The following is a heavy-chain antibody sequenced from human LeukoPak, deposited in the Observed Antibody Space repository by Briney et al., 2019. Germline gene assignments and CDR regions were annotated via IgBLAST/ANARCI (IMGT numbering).Heavy chain of an antibody. D-gene: IGHD2-21*02. CDR3: ATSVVVTVSDAFDS. CDR2: MNPNSVNT. J-gene: IGHJ3*02. V-gene: IGHV1-8*01. Sequence: GSVKDSCKASGYTFTIYDMNWVRQATGQGLEWMGWMNPNSVNTGYAQKFQGRVTMTRNTSISTAYMELSSLRADDTAVYYCATSVVVTVSDAFDSWGQGTTVTVSS. CDR1: GYTFTIYD.